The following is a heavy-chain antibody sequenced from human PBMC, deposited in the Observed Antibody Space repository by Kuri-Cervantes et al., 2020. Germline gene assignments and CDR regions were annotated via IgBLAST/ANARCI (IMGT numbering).Heavy chain of an antibody. CDR1: GFTFSSYA. Sequence: LSLTCAASGFTFSSYAMHWVRQAPGKGLEWVAVISYDGSNKYYADSVKGRFTISRDNSKNTLYLQMNSLRAEDTAVYYCARDGYSSSFDPWGQGTLVTVSS. CDR2: ISYDGSNK. V-gene: IGHV3-30-3*01. D-gene: IGHD6-13*01. CDR3: ARDGYSSSFDP. J-gene: IGHJ5*02.